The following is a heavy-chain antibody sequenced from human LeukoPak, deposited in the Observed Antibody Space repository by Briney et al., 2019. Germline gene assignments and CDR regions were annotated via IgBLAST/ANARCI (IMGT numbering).Heavy chain of an antibody. V-gene: IGHV1-69*13. D-gene: IGHD3-3*01. J-gene: IGHJ5*02. CDR3: AREAITIFGVVRTQTTYGPHRLDP. CDR2: IIPRFGRA. CDR1: GGTFSTYG. Sequence: ASVKVSCKTSGGTFSTYGISWVRQAPGQGLEWMGGIIPRFGRANYAQKFQGRVTITADESTSTAYMELSSLRSEDTAVYYCAREAITIFGVVRTQTTYGPHRLDPWGQGTLVTVSS.